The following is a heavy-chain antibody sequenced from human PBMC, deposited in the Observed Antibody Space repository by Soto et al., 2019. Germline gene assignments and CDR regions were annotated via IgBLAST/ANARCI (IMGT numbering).Heavy chain of an antibody. D-gene: IGHD5-18*01. CDR2: IYYSGST. V-gene: IGHV4-61*01. CDR1: GGSVSSGSYY. J-gene: IGHJ6*02. CDR3: ASSNSYGYRAAYYYYGMDV. Sequence: PSETLSLTCTVSGGSVSSGSYYWSWIRQPPGTGLEWVGYIYYSGSTNYNPSLKSRVTISVDTSKNQFSLKLSSVTAADTAVYYCASSNSYGYRAAYYYYGMDVWGQGTTVTVS.